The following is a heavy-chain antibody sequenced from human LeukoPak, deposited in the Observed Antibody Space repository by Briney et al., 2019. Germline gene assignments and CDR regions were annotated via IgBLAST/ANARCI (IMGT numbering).Heavy chain of an antibody. V-gene: IGHV4-39*07. J-gene: IGHJ4*02. Sequence: PSETLSLTCTVSGGSFSSSSYYWGWVRQPPGKGLEWIASFYYTGRTYYNPSRKSRVTISVDTSTNQFSLKLSSLTAADTAVYYCARAAGFGELIYYFDYWGQGTLVTVSS. D-gene: IGHD3-10*01. CDR2: FYYTGRT. CDR3: ARAAGFGELIYYFDY. CDR1: GGSFSSSSYY.